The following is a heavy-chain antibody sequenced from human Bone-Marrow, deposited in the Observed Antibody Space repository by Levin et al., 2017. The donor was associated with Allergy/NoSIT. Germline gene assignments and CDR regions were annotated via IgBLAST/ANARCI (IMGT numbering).Heavy chain of an antibody. J-gene: IGHJ4*02. CDR2: IKKDGSEK. CDR3: VTDVDHGRFDY. V-gene: IGHV3-7*01. Sequence: GESLKISCAASGFTFSSIWMAWVRQAPGKGLEWVANIKKDGSEKYYVDSVKGRFTISRDNAENSLYLQMSSLRAEDTAVYYCVTDVDHGRFDYWGQGTLVTVSS. D-gene: IGHD1-14*01. CDR1: GFTFSSIW.